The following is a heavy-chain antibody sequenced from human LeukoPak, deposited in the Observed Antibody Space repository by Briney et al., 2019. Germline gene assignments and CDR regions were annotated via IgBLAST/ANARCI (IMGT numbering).Heavy chain of an antibody. J-gene: IGHJ2*01. D-gene: IGHD1-1*01. CDR1: GGSISSYY. CDR2: IYYSGST. V-gene: IGHV4-59*01. Sequence: SETLSLTCTVSGGSISSYYWSWIRQPPGKGLEWIGYIYYSGSTNYNPSLKSRVTISVATSKNQFSLKLSSVPAADTAVYYCARDERGVTTGHWYFALWGRGTLVTVSS. CDR3: ARDERGVTTGHWYFAL.